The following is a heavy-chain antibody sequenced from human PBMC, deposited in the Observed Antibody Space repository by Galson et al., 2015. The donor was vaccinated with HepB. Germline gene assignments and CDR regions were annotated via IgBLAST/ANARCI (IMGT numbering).Heavy chain of an antibody. D-gene: IGHD6-19*01. CDR3: ANSLKNQWLGPFDY. Sequence: SLRLSCAASGFTFSSYAMSWVRQAPGKGLEWVSAISGSGGSTYYADSVKGRFTISRDNSKNTLYLQMNSLRAEDTAVYYCANSLKNQWLGPFDYWGQGTLVTVSS. CDR1: GFTFSSYA. V-gene: IGHV3-23*01. CDR2: ISGSGGST. J-gene: IGHJ4*02.